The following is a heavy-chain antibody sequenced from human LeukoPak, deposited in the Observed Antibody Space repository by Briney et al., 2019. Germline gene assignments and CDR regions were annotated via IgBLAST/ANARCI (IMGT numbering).Heavy chain of an antibody. CDR3: ARVRSSSTSPLFGWCDP. CDR2: ISSSSIYT. Sequence: KPGGSLRLSCAASGFTFSSYSMNWVRQAPGKGLEWVSGISSSSIYTYYADSVKGRFTISRDNARNSLYLEMNSLRAEDTAVYYCARVRSSSTSPLFGWCDPWGQGTLVTVSS. J-gene: IGHJ5*02. CDR1: GFTFSSYS. D-gene: IGHD6-13*01. V-gene: IGHV3-21*01.